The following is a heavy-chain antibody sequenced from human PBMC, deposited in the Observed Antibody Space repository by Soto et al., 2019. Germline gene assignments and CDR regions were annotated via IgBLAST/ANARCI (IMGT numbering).Heavy chain of an antibody. D-gene: IGHD6-19*01. CDR1: GFTFSSYA. J-gene: IGHJ1*01. V-gene: IGHV3-23*01. CDR2: ISGSGGST. CDR3: AKDRVAGPLFSSFQH. Sequence: GGSLRLSCAASGFTFSSYAMSWVRQAPGEGLEWVSAISGSGGSTYYADSVKGRFTISRDNSKNTLYLQMNSLRAEDTAVYYCAKDRVAGPLFSSFQHWGQGTLVTVSS.